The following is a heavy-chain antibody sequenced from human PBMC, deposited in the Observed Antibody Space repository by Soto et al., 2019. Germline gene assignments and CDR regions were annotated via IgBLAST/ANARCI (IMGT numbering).Heavy chain of an antibody. V-gene: IGHV3-15*07. CDR1: GFSFSNAW. D-gene: IGHD3-10*01. Sequence: PGGSLRLSCAASGFSFSNAWMNWVRQVPGKGLEWVGRIKRKKDGGTTDYAVPVKGRFTISRDDSKDTLYLQMNSLKIEDTGVYFCTTYRYYYDSGAYSDGFDYWGQGTLVTVSS. CDR2: IKRKKDGGTT. J-gene: IGHJ4*02. CDR3: TTYRYYYDSGAYSDGFDY.